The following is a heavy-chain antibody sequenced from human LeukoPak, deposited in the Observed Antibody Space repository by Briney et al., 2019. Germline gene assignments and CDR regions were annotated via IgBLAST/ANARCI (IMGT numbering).Heavy chain of an antibody. D-gene: IGHD3-10*01. CDR1: GGTFSSYA. CDR3: ARAYYGSGRRYYGMDV. Sequence: SVSVSCTASGGTFSSYAISWVPEAPGKGREWMGGIIPMLGIANYAQKFQGRVTITADKSTSTAYMELSSLRSEDTAAYYCARAYYGSGRRYYGMDVWGQGTTVTVSS. V-gene: IGHV1-69*10. CDR2: IIPMLGIA. J-gene: IGHJ6*02.